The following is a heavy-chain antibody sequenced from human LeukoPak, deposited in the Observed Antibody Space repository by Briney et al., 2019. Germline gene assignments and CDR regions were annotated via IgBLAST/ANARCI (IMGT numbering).Heavy chain of an antibody. D-gene: IGHD3-10*01. V-gene: IGHV3-23*01. CDR2: LSGRGDTT. CDR1: GFTFSSYA. J-gene: IGHJ4*02. CDR3: AKSMVRGIIILDFDY. Sequence: GGSLRLSCAASGFTFSSYAMTWVRQAPGKGLEWVSALSGRGDTTYYADSVMGRFTISRDNSKNTLYLQMNSLRAEDTAVYYCAKSMVRGIIILDFDYWGQGTLVTVSS.